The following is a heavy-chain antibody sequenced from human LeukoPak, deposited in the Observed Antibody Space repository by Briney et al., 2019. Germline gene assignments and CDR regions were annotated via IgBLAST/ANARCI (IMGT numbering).Heavy chain of an antibody. J-gene: IGHJ3*02. CDR1: GYTFTSYY. CDR2: INPSGGST. CDR3: ARAPYYYDSSGSDAFDI. V-gene: IGHV1-46*01. D-gene: IGHD3-22*01. Sequence: ASVKVSCEASGYTFTSYYMHWVRQAPGQGLEWMGIINPSGGSTSYAQKFQGRVTMTRDTSTSTVYMELSSLRSEDTAVYYCARAPYYYDSSGSDAFDIWGQGTMVTVSS.